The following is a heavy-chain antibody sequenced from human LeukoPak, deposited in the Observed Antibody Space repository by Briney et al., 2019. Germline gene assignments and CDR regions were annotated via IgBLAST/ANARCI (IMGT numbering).Heavy chain of an antibody. CDR3: AREPVSDYDFSSHNWFDP. CDR2: IIPIFGTA. V-gene: IGHV1-69*01. Sequence: SVKVSCKASGGTFSSYAISWVRQAPGQGLEWVGGIIPIFGTANYAQKFQGRVTITADESTSTAYMELSSLRSEDTAVYYCAREPVSDYDFSSHNWFDPWGQGTLVTVSS. CDR1: GGTFSSYA. D-gene: IGHD3-3*01. J-gene: IGHJ5*02.